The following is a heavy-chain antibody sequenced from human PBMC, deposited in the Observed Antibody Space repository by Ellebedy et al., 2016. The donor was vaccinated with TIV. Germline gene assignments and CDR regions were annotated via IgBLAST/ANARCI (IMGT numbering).Heavy chain of an antibody. J-gene: IGHJ2*01. Sequence: PGGSLRLSCVASGFAFSSYASNWVLPAPGKGREWFSLISDSGGHTYYANSVKGRFTISRDNYKDTLYLQMNSLRAEEPAIYHCAKDWRCDCNDGSCYPPHLWGRGTLVTASS. V-gene: IGHV3-23*01. CDR1: GFAFSSYA. D-gene: IGHD2-15*01. CDR2: ISDSGGHT. CDR3: AKDWRCDCNDGSCYPPHL.